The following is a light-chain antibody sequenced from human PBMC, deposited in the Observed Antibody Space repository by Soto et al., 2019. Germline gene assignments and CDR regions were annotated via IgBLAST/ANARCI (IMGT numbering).Light chain of an antibody. J-gene: IGKJ2*03. CDR2: GAS. CDR3: QQTSSTPYS. Sequence: DVQMTQSPSSLSASVGDRVTISCRASQNIYSYLNWYQQQPGKAPKLLIYGASRLQSGVTSRFSGSGSGADFTLTISSLQPEDFATYSCQQTSSTPYSFGQGTKVDI. CDR1: QNIYSY. V-gene: IGKV1-39*01.